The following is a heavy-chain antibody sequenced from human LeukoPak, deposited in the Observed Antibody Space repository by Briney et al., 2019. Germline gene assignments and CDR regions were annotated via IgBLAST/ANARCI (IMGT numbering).Heavy chain of an antibody. CDR1: GFTFSRYS. CDR2: ISGSSNDK. CDR3: VRAEGSSGSSEYFQH. Sequence: PGGSLRLSCLASGFTFSRYSMKWVRQAPGKGLECVSSISGSSNDKHYIDSVKGRFTISRDNAKNSLFLQMNSLRAEDTAVYYCVRAEGSSGSSEYFQHWGQGTLVTVSS. V-gene: IGHV3-21*01. D-gene: IGHD5-12*01. J-gene: IGHJ1*01.